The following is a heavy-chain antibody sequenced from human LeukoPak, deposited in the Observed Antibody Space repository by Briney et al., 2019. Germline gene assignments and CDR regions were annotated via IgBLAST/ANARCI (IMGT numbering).Heavy chain of an antibody. Sequence: PGGSLRLSCVASRFTFFNHEMNWVRQAPGKGLEWVSHISSSSTNLYYADSVKGRFTISRDNAKNSLSLQMNRLRAEDTAVYYCARMGDDYAWGSPESPIDCWGQGTLVTVSS. V-gene: IGHV3-48*03. CDR1: RFTFFNHE. D-gene: IGHD3-16*01. CDR3: ARMGDDYAWGSPESPIDC. CDR2: ISSSSTNL. J-gene: IGHJ4*02.